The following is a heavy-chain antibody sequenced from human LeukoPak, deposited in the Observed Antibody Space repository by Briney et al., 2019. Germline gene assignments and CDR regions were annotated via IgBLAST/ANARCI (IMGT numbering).Heavy chain of an antibody. D-gene: IGHD3-3*01. J-gene: IGHJ6*03. CDR2: IYSSGST. Sequence: GGSLRLSCAASGFNVSSYFMSWVRQAPGKGLEWVSVIYSSGSTHYADSVKGRFTISRDNSKNTLYLQMNSLRAEDTAVYYCAKGSKEVLFTRDHYMDVWGKGTTVTISS. CDR3: AKGSKEVLFTRDHYMDV. V-gene: IGHV3-66*01. CDR1: GFNVSSYF.